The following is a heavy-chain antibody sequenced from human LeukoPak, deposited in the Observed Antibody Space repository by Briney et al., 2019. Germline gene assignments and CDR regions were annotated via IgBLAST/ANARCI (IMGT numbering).Heavy chain of an antibody. J-gene: IGHJ6*03. CDR1: GGSISSGSYY. V-gene: IGHV4-61*02. CDR3: AREAGIAAAGNYMDV. D-gene: IGHD6-13*01. Sequence: SETLSLTCTVSGGSISSGSYYWSWIRQPAGKGLEWIGRIYTSGSTNYNPSLKRRVTISVDTSKNQFSLKLSSVTAADTAVYYCAREAGIAAAGNYMDVWGKGTTVTVSS. CDR2: IYTSGST.